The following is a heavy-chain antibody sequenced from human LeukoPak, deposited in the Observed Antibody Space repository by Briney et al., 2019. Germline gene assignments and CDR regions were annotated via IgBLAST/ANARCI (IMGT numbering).Heavy chain of an antibody. CDR3: ARVEYSGWNLEY. D-gene: IGHD5-12*01. J-gene: IGHJ4*02. V-gene: IGHV3-7*02. Sequence: GGSLRLSCAVSGFTFNSYWMSWVRQAPGKGLEWVANIKQDGSEKFYVDSVKGRFTISRDDAKNSLYVQMNSLRDEDTAVYHCARVEYSGWNLEYWGQGTLVTVSS. CDR2: IKQDGSEK. CDR1: GFTFNSYW.